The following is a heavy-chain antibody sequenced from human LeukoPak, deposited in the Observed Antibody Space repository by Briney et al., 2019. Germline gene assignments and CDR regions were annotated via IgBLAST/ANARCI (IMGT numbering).Heavy chain of an antibody. CDR1: GFTFSSYA. Sequence: PGGSLRLSCAASGFTFSSYAMNWVRQAPGKGLEWVANIKQDGSETDFVGSLKGRFTVSRDNAKNSLYLQMNSLRAEDTAVYYCARIGYSSSSFDYWGQGTLVTVSS. CDR2: IKQDGSET. V-gene: IGHV3-7*05. CDR3: ARIGYSSSSFDY. J-gene: IGHJ4*02. D-gene: IGHD6-6*01.